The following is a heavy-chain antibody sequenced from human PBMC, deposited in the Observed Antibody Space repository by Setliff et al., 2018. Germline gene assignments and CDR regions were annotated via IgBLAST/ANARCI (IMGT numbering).Heavy chain of an antibody. CDR3: ARDEGSVYDILTGYYNSIHWFDP. J-gene: IGHJ5*02. Sequence: GASVKVSCKASGGIFSSYDINWVRQATGQGLEWTGWMNPNSGNTGYAQKFQGRVTITADESTSTAYMELSSLRSEDTAVYYCARDEGSVYDILTGYYNSIHWFDPWGQGTLVTVSS. D-gene: IGHD3-9*01. CDR1: GGIFSSYD. CDR2: MNPNSGNT. V-gene: IGHV1-8*03.